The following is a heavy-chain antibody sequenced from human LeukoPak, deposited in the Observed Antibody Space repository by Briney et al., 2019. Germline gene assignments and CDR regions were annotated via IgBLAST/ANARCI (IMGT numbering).Heavy chain of an antibody. J-gene: IGHJ4*02. D-gene: IGHD3-9*01. V-gene: IGHV3-23*01. CDR2: ITGSGGNT. CDR1: GFTFSNYA. Sequence: GASLRLSCAASGFTFSNYAMSWVRQAPGKGLEWVSAITGSGGNTYYADSVKGRFTISRDNSKNTVFLQMNSLRAEDTAIYYCAKWGDYDVLTGYYVSDYWGQGTLVTVSS. CDR3: AKWGDYDVLTGYYVSDY.